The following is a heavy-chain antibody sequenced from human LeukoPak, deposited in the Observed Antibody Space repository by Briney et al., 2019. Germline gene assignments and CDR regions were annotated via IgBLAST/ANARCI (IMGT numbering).Heavy chain of an antibody. V-gene: IGHV3-9*03. CDR1: GFTFDDYA. D-gene: IGHD1-26*01. CDR3: AKDTLPGDSGSYPDAFDI. J-gene: IGHJ3*02. Sequence: PGRSLRLSWAASGFTFDDYAMHWVRQVPGKGLEWVSGISWNSGSIGYADSVKGRFTISRDNAKNSLYLQMNSLRAEDMALYYCAKDTLPGDSGSYPDAFDIWGQGTMVTVSS. CDR2: ISWNSGSI.